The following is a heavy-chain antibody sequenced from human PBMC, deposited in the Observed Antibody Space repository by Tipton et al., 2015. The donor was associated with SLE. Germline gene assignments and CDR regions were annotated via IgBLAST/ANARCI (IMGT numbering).Heavy chain of an antibody. Sequence: TLSLTCTVSGDSISRSGYYWGWIRQPPGKGLEWIGTMYYRGTTNYNPSLKSRVSISVDKSKNQFSLKLSSVTAADTAVYYCAIVPDYWGQGTLVTVSS. D-gene: IGHD6-6*01. V-gene: IGHV4-39*07. CDR2: MYYRGTT. J-gene: IGHJ4*02. CDR3: AIVPDY. CDR1: GDSISRSGYY.